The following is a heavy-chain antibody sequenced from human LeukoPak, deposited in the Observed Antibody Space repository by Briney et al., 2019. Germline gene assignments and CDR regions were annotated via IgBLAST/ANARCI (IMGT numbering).Heavy chain of an antibody. Sequence: ASVKVSCKASGYTFTSYDINWVRQATGQGLEWMGWTNPNSGNTGYAQKFQGRVTITRNTSISTAYMELSSLRSEDTAVYYCARGKGIQLLYRSPWFDPWGQGTLVTVSS. J-gene: IGHJ5*02. CDR2: TNPNSGNT. V-gene: IGHV1-8*03. CDR1: GYTFTSYD. D-gene: IGHD2-2*02. CDR3: ARGKGIQLLYRSPWFDP.